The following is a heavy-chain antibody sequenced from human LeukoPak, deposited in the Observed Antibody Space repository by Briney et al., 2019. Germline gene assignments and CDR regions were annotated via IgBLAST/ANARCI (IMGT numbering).Heavy chain of an antibody. CDR2: IDSSSSSI. CDR3: ARDAYNWHDYGWFDP. Sequence: GGSLRLSCADSQLTFSSYNMNWVRQPPGKGLEWVSYIDSSSSSIYYADSVKGRFTISRDNAKNSLYPQMNSLRAEDTAVYYCARDAYNWHDYGWFDPWGQGTLVIVSS. D-gene: IGHD1-1*01. V-gene: IGHV3-48*01. CDR1: QLTFSSYN. J-gene: IGHJ5*02.